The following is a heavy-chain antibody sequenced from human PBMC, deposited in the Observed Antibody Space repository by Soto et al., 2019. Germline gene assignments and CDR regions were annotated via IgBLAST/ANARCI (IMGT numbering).Heavy chain of an antibody. Sequence: LRLSCAVSGFSFGTYWMSWVRQAPGKGLEWLASIKQDGSERYYLDSVKGRFTISRDNAKDSLSLQLNSLRGEDTAFYYCARDVGPITIFGEALSGYFDFWGQGTLVTVSS. CDR3: ARDVGPITIFGEALSGYFDF. CDR1: GFSFGTYW. D-gene: IGHD3-3*01. V-gene: IGHV3-7*03. CDR2: IKQDGSER. J-gene: IGHJ4*02.